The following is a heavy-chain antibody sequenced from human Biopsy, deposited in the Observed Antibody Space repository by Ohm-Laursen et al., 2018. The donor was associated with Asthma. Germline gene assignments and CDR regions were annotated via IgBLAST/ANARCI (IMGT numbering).Heavy chain of an antibody. D-gene: IGHD3-10*01. J-gene: IGHJ6*02. Sequence: SETVSCKTSGYTFNSAGITWARQAPGQGLGWMGWISVYNGNTKVAQKLQDRVTMITDTSTSTAYMELRSLRSDDTAVYFCARAVDYSHYYGIDVWGQGTTVTVS. CDR2: ISVYNGNT. CDR1: GYTFNSAG. V-gene: IGHV1-18*01. CDR3: ARAVDYSHYYGIDV.